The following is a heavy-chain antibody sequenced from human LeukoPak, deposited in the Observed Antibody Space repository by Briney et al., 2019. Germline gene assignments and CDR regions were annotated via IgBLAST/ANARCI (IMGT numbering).Heavy chain of an antibody. J-gene: IGHJ4*02. CDR2: IKQDGSEK. Sequence: GSLRLSCAASGFTFSSYWMSWVRQAPGKGLEWVANIKQDGSEKYYVDSVKGRFTISRDNSKNTLYLQMNSLRAEDTAVYYCATGRWDFDYWGQGTLVTVSS. D-gene: IGHD4-23*01. V-gene: IGHV3-7*03. CDR3: ATGRWDFDY. CDR1: GFTFSSYW.